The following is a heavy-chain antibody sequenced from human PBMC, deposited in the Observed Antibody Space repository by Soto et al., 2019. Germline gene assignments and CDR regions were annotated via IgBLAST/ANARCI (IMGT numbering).Heavy chain of an antibody. Sequence: GESLKSSGKASGYSFSFYWIGWVRQMPGKGLEWMAIMYPDDSDIRYSPSFEAHVTISADKSTSTAFLQWSSLKASDTAMYYCATAYVYDFENSNYYRDAFDIWGQGTLVTVSS. J-gene: IGHJ3*02. V-gene: IGHV5-51*01. CDR1: GYSFSFYW. D-gene: IGHD3-22*01. CDR2: MYPDDSDI. CDR3: ATAYVYDFENSNYYRDAFDI.